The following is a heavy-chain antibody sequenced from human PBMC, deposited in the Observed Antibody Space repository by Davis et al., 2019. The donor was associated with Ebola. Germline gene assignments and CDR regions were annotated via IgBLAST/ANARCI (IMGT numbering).Heavy chain of an antibody. V-gene: IGHV1-46*01. CDR2: INPSGGST. CDR3: ARVKGAGSSSYNWFDP. Sequence: AASVKVSCKASGYTFTSYYMHWVRQAPGQGLEWMGIINPSGGSTSYAQKFQGRVTMTRDTSTSTVYMELRSLRSDDTAVYYCARVKGAGSSSYNWFDPWGQGTLVTVSS. J-gene: IGHJ5*02. CDR1: GYTFTSYY. D-gene: IGHD6-13*01.